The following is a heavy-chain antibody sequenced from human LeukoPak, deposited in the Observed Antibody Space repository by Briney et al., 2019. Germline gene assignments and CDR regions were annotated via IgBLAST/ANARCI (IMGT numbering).Heavy chain of an antibody. J-gene: IGHJ4*02. CDR1: GFTFTSYW. CDR3: ATHRRLTTFGGVIVIN. CDR2: IYYSGNT. D-gene: IGHD3-16*02. V-gene: IGHV4-39*01. Sequence: GSLRLSCAASGFTFTSYWMSWVRQAPGKGLEWIGSIYYSGNTYYNPSLKSRVTISVDTSKDQFPLKLSSVTAADTAVYYCATHRRLTTFGGVIVINWGQGTLVTVSS.